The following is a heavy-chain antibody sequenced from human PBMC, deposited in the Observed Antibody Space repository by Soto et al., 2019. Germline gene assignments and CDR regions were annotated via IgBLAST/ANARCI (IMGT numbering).Heavy chain of an antibody. J-gene: IGHJ6*02. D-gene: IGHD6-6*01. Sequence: PGESLKISCKGSGYSFTSYWIGWVRQVPGKGLEWMGIIYPGDSDTRYSPSFQGQVTISADKSISTAYLQWSSLKASDTAMYYCARHGRDIAARPNYYYYGMDVWGQGTTVTVSS. CDR1: GYSFTSYW. CDR3: ARHGRDIAARPNYYYYGMDV. V-gene: IGHV5-51*01. CDR2: IYPGDSDT.